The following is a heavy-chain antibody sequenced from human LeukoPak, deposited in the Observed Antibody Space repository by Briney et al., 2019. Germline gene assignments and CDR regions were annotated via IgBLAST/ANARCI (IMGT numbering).Heavy chain of an antibody. D-gene: IGHD5-12*01. CDR3: ARSRGCSYDSSQCWFDP. CDR2: IYPGDSDT. V-gene: IGHV5-51*01. Sequence: GESLKISCKGSGYSFTSYWIGWVRQMPGKGLEWIGIIYPGDSDTRYSPSFQGQVTISADKSISTAYLQWSSLKASDTAMYYCARSRGCSYDSSQCWFDPWGQGTLVTVSS. CDR1: GYSFTSYW. J-gene: IGHJ5*02.